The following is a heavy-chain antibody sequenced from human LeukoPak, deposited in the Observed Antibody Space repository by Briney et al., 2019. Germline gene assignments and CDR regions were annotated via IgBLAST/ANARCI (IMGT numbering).Heavy chain of an antibody. CDR1: GGSISGYY. Sequence: PSETLSLTCTVSGGSISGYYWSWIRQPPGKGLEWIGEINHSGSTNYNPSLKSRVTISVDTSKNQFSLKLSSVTAADTAVYYCARTLLGYSYGLIFDYWGQGTLVTVSA. CDR2: INHSGST. D-gene: IGHD5-18*01. V-gene: IGHV4-34*01. CDR3: ARTLLGYSYGLIFDY. J-gene: IGHJ4*02.